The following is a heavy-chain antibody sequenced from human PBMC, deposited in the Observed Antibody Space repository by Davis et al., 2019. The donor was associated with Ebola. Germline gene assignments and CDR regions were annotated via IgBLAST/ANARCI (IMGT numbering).Heavy chain of an antibody. CDR2: MDHSGNT. Sequence: SETLSLTCAVHGGSFSGYYWSWIRQPPGKGLEWIGEMDHSGNTNYNPSLKSRVTISIDTSKKQISLNLTSVTAADTAVYYCARGQYDYIWGSSLGYWGQGTLVTVSS. CDR1: GGSFSGYY. D-gene: IGHD3-16*01. V-gene: IGHV4-34*01. CDR3: ARGQYDYIWGSSLGY. J-gene: IGHJ4*02.